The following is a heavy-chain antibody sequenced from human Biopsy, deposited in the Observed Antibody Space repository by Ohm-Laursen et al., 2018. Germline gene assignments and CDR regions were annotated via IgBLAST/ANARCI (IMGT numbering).Heavy chain of an antibody. CDR1: GFTFNDYA. V-gene: IGHV3-9*01. J-gene: IGHJ3*02. CDR2: ISWNSGSI. Sequence: SLRLSCTASGFTFNDYAMRWVRHAPGKGLEWVSGISWNSGSIGYADSVKGRFTISRDNAKNSLYLQMNSLRAEDTALYYCAKDRRAVAGYDAFDIWGQGTMVTVSS. CDR3: AKDRRAVAGYDAFDI. D-gene: IGHD6-19*01.